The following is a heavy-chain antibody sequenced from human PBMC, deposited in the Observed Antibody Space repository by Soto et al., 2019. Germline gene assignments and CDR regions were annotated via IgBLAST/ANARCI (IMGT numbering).Heavy chain of an antibody. D-gene: IGHD4-17*01. V-gene: IGHV4-39*01. CDR1: GGSVTNSSYY. J-gene: IGHJ4*02. CDR2: VYYRGRS. CDR3: VSQRTTVPTQAYFDY. Sequence: SETLSLTCTVSGGSVTNSSYYWGWIRQSPGKGLEWVGSVYYRGRSYSKSSVKSRVTISVDTSKNRFSLSLNSVTASDTAVYFCVSQRTTVPTQAYFDYWGPGALVTVSS.